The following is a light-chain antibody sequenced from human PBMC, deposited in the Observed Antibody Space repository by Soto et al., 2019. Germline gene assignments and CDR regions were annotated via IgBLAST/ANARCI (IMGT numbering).Light chain of an antibody. CDR1: QSVGSTF. Sequence: EIVLTQSPGTLSVSPGERATLSCRASQSVGSTFLAWYQQKPGQAPRLLIYGVSKRATGIPDRFSGSGSGTDFILDIRRMATEDFALYYCQHYSPSPVTFGQGTRLEIK. J-gene: IGKJ5*01. CDR2: GVS. V-gene: IGKV3-20*01. CDR3: QHYSPSPVT.